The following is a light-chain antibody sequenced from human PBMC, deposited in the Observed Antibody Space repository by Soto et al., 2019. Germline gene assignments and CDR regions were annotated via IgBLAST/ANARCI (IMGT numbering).Light chain of an antibody. Sequence: QSVLTQPPSASGTPGQRVTISCSGGRSNIGSNYVYWYQQFPGTAPKLLIFASDQRPSGVPDRFSGSKSGTSASLAISGLLSEDEADYYCAAWDDRMFGRLFGGGTKLTVL. CDR3: AAWDDRMFGRL. V-gene: IGLV1-47*01. CDR1: RSNIGSNY. CDR2: ASD. J-gene: IGLJ3*02.